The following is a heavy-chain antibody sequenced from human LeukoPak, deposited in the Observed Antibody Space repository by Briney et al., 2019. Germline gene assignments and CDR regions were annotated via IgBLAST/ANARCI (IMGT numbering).Heavy chain of an antibody. CDR2: IYSGGST. J-gene: IGHJ4*02. V-gene: IGHV3-53*01. CDR1: GFTVSSNY. CDR3: ARHSNDFWSGYYTFDY. Sequence: GGSLRLSCVASGFTVSSNYMSWVRQAPGKGLEWVSVIYSGGSTYYADSVKGRFTISRDNSKNTLYLQMNSLRAEDTAVYYCARHSNDFWSGYYTFDYWGQGTLVTVSS. D-gene: IGHD3-3*01.